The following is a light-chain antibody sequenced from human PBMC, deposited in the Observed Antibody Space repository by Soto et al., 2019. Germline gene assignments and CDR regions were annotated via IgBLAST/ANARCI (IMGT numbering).Light chain of an antibody. CDR3: SSYTSKNTLV. J-gene: IGLJ2*01. CDR2: DVT. V-gene: IGLV2-14*01. Sequence: QSALTQPASVSGSPGQSVTMSCTGANSDVGGYNYVSWYQHYPGEAPKLLIYDVTSRPSGVSTRFSASKSGNTASLTISGLQPEDEADYYCSSYTSKNTLVFGGGTKLTVL. CDR1: NSDVGGYNY.